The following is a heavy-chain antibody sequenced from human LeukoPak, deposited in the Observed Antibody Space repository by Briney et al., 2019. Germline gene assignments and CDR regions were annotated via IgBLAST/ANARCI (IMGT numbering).Heavy chain of an antibody. V-gene: IGHV1-2*02. Sequence: ASVKVSCKASGYTFNGYYKHWVRQAPGQGLEWMGWINPNSGCTNFAQKFQGRVTMTRDTSISTDYMELSRLRSDDTAIYYFARSLVAYGGYFDYWGQGTLVTVSS. J-gene: IGHJ4*02. CDR3: ARSLVAYGGYFDY. CDR2: INPNSGCT. CDR1: GYTFNGYY. D-gene: IGHD5-12*01.